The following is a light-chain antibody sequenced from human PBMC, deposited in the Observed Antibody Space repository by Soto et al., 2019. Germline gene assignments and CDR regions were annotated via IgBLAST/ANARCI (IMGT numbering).Light chain of an antibody. Sequence: EVVMTQSPATLSVSPGERATLSCRASQSVNTNLAWYQQKPGQAPRLLIHGATTRATGIPGRFSGSGSGTEFTLTISSLQSEDFAVYYCQQYNYWPPRTFGQGTKWIS. CDR1: QSVNTN. CDR2: GAT. CDR3: QQYNYWPPRT. V-gene: IGKV3-15*01. J-gene: IGKJ1*01.